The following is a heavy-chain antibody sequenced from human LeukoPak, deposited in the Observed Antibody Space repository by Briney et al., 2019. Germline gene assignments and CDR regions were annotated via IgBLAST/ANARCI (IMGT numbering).Heavy chain of an antibody. D-gene: IGHD3-9*01. V-gene: IGHV4-34*01. CDR2: INHSGST. J-gene: IGHJ4*02. Sequence: PSETLSLTSAVYGGSFSGYYWSWIHQPPGKGLEWIGEINHSGSTNYHPSLKSRVTISVDTSKKQYSLTLSSVTAADTAVYYCARGGLDSTLRYWGQGTLVTVSS. CDR1: GGSFSGYY. CDR3: ARGGLDSTLRY.